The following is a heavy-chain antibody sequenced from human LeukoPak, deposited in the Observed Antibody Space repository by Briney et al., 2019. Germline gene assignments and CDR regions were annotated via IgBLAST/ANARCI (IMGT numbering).Heavy chain of an antibody. D-gene: IGHD2-2*01. V-gene: IGHV4-38-2*02. J-gene: IGHJ5*02. Sequence: SETLSLTCAVSGYSISSGYYWGWIRQPPGKGLEWIGSIYHSGSTYYNPSLKSRVTISVDTSKNQFSLKLSSVTAADTAVYYCARDKKEEVPAAAGWFDPWGQGTLVTVSS. CDR1: GYSISSGYY. CDR2: IYHSGST. CDR3: ARDKKEEVPAAAGWFDP.